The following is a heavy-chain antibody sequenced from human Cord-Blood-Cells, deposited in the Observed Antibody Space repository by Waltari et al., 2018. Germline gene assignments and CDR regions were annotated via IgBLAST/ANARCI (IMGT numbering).Heavy chain of an antibody. J-gene: IGHJ4*02. D-gene: IGHD7-27*01. CDR3: ALSSGDQAY. V-gene: IGHV3-7*01. CDR2: IKQDGSEK. CDR1: GFTFGTNW. Sequence: EVQLVESGGGLVQPGGSLDSSCAASGFTFGTNWMSWVRQAPGKGLEWVANIKQDGSEKYYVDSVKGRFTISRDNAKNSLYLQMNSLRAEDTAVYYCALSSGDQAYWGQGTLVTVSS.